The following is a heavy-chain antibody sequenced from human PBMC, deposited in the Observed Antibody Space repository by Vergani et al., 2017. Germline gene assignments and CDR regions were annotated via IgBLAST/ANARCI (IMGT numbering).Heavy chain of an antibody. CDR3: SKESVSCWGNWYFDL. V-gene: IGHV3-23*01. D-gene: IGHD2-15*01. CDR2: ISGSGGST. J-gene: IGHJ2*01. CDR1: GFTFSSYA. Sequence: EVQLLESGGGLVQPGGSLRLSCAASGFTFSSYAMSWVRQAPGKGLECVSAISGSGGSTYYADSGKGRFTISRDNSKNTLDLQMNGLRAEDTAVYYCSKESVSCWGNWYFDLWGRGTLVTVSS.